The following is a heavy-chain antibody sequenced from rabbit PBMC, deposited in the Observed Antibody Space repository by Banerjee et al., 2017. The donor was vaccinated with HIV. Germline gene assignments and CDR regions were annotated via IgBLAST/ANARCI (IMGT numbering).Heavy chain of an antibody. CDR3: ARGGGL. J-gene: IGHJ6*01. CDR2: IYTGDGST. V-gene: IGHV1S40*01. CDR1: GFSFSGSYY. Sequence: QSLEESGGDLVKPGASLTLTCTASGFSFSGSYYMCWVRQAPGKGLEWIGCIYTGDGSTCYASWANGRFTISSHNAQNTLYLQLNSLTAADTATYFCARGGGLWGPGTLVTVS.